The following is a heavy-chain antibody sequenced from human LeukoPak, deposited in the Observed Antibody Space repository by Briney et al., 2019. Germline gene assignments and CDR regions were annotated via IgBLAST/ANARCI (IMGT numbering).Heavy chain of an antibody. CDR2: ISTSPSTI. V-gene: IGHV3-48*01. CDR1: GFTFSTHG. CDR3: ARAEGIDY. J-gene: IGHJ4*02. Sequence: QPGGSLRLSCASSGFTFSTHGMKWVRQAPQKGLEWVSYISTSPSTIYYADSVKGRFTISRDNAKKSMYLQMNSLRAEDTAVYYCARAEGIDYWGQGTLVTVSS.